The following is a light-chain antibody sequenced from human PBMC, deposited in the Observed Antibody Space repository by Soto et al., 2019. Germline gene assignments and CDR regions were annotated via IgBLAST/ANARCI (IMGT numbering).Light chain of an antibody. CDR2: GNN. J-gene: IGLJ3*02. Sequence: QSVLTQSPSVSGAPGQRVTISCTGSRSNIGAHYDVHWYQHLPRTAPKLLMFGNNNRPSGVPDRFSGSKSGTSASLAITGLQAEDEADYYCQSYDSGLSGWVFGGGTKVTVL. CDR1: RSNIGAHYD. V-gene: IGLV1-40*01. CDR3: QSYDSGLSGWV.